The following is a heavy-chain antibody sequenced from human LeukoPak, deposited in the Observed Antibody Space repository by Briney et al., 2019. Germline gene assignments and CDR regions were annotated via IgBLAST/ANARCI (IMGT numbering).Heavy chain of an antibody. D-gene: IGHD3-22*01. Sequence: TGGSLRLSCTAPGFTFGDYAMSWVRQAPGKGLEWVGFIRSKAYGGTTEYAASVKGRFTISRDDSKSIAYLQMNSLKTEDTAVYYCTRSYGDYDSSGYYSGFGYWGQGTLVTVSS. CDR2: IRSKAYGGTT. V-gene: IGHV3-49*04. CDR1: GFTFGDYA. CDR3: TRSYGDYDSSGYYSGFGY. J-gene: IGHJ4*02.